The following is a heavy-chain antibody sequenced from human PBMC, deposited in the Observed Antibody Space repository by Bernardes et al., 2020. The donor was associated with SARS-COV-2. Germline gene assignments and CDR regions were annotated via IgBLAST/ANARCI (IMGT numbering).Heavy chain of an antibody. D-gene: IGHD3-3*01. J-gene: IGHJ4*02. CDR3: AKREYYDFWSGPIDY. CDR1: GFSFSSYA. Sequence: VGSLRLSCAASGFSFSSYAMSWVRQAPGKGLEWVSAISGSGGSTYYADSVKGRFTISRDNSKNTVYLQMNSLRAEDTAVYYCAKREYYDFWSGPIDYWGQGTLVTVSS. V-gene: IGHV3-23*01. CDR2: ISGSGGST.